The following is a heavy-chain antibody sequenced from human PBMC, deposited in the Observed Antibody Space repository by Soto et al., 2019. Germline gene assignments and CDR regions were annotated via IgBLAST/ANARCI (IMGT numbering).Heavy chain of an antibody. J-gene: IGHJ4*02. V-gene: IGHV1-3*01. CDR3: ARDRGAAAGMRNY. CDR1: GYTFTSYA. D-gene: IGHD6-13*01. Sequence: GASVKVSCKDSGYTFTSYAMHWVRQAPGQRLEWMGWINAGNGNTKYSQKFQGRVTITRDTSASTAYMELSSLRSEDTAVYYCARDRGAAAGMRNYWGQGTLVTVSS. CDR2: INAGNGNT.